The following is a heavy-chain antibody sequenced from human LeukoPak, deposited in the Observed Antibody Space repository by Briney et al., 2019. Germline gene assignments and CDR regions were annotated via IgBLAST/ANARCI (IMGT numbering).Heavy chain of an antibody. J-gene: IGHJ5*02. CDR1: GGSFSGYY. CDR3: ARHGNILTGYGDWFDP. D-gene: IGHD3-9*01. CDR2: INHSGST. Sequence: SETLSLTCAIYGGSFSGYYWSWIRQPPGKGLEWIGEINHSGSTNYNPSLKSRVTISVDTSKNQFSLKLSSVTAADTAVYYCARHGNILTGYGDWFDPWGQGTLVTVSS. V-gene: IGHV4-34*01.